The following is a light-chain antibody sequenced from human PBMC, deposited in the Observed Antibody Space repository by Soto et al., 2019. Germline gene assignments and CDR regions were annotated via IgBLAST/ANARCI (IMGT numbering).Light chain of an antibody. J-gene: IGLJ1*01. CDR1: SSDVGGHNY. Sequence: QSALTQPASVSGSPGQSITISCTGTSSDVGGHNYVSWYQQHPGKAPKLMIYEVSNRPSGVSNRFSGSKSGNTASLTISGLQAEDEADYYCSSYTSSSTRFGTGTKLTVL. V-gene: IGLV2-14*01. CDR2: EVS. CDR3: SSYTSSSTR.